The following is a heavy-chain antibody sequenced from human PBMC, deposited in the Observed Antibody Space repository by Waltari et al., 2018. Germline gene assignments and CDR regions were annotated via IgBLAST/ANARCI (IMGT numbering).Heavy chain of an antibody. V-gene: IGHV1-69*04. CDR2: LIPSLGIA. D-gene: IGHD6-13*01. CDR3: ARDASSSSWPSFDY. CDR1: GGTFSSYA. Sequence: QVQLVQSGAEVKKPGSSVKVSCKASGGTFSSYAISWVRQAPGQGLEWMGRLIPSLGIANYAQKFQGRVTITADKSTSTAYMELSSLRSEDTDVYYCARDASSSSWPSFDYWGQGTLVTVSS. J-gene: IGHJ4*02.